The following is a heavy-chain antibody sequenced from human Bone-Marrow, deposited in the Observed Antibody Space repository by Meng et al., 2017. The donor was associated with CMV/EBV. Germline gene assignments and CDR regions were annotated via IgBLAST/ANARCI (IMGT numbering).Heavy chain of an antibody. CDR2: INHSGST. J-gene: IGHJ4*01. CDR3: ARGRARMAY. D-gene: IGHD2-8*01. Sequence: SETLSLTCAVYGGSFSGYYWSWIRQPPGKGLEWIGEINHSGSTNYNPSLKSRVTISVDTSKNQFSLKLSSVTAADTAVYYCARGRARMAYWGHGTLVTVSS. V-gene: IGHV4-34*01. CDR1: GGSFSGYY.